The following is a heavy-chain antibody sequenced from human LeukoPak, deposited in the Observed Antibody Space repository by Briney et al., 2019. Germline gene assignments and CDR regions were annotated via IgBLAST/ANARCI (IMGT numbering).Heavy chain of an antibody. V-gene: IGHV3-23*01. CDR2: LSNRGGST. Sequence: GGSLRLSCATAGFPFSSYAMSWVRQPPGKGREWVSGLSNRGGSTYYADSVKGRFTISRDNSKNTLYLQMNSLRAEDTAVYYCAKDGIAGADNSHFDNWGQGTLVTVSS. CDR3: AKDGIAGADNSHFDN. CDR1: GFPFSSYA. D-gene: IGHD4-23*01. J-gene: IGHJ4*02.